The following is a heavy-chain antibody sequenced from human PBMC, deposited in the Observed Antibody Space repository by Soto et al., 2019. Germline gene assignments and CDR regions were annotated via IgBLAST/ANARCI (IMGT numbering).Heavy chain of an antibody. D-gene: IGHD6-6*01. CDR2: IKQDGSEK. CDR1: GFTFSDSW. V-gene: IGHV3-7*01. J-gene: IGHJ4*02. Sequence: GGSLRLSCAASGFTFSDSWMDWVRQAPGKGPEWVANIKQDGSEKYYVDSVKGRFTISRDNAKNSLSLQMNSLRAEDTAVYYCARVYSSSSGRAIDYWGQGSLVTVSS. CDR3: ARVYSSSSGRAIDY.